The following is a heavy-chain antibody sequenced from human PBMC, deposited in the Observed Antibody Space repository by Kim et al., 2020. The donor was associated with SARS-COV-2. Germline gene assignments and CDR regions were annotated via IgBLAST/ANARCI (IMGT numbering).Heavy chain of an antibody. V-gene: IGHV3-9*01. Sequence: GGSLRLSCAASGFTFDDYAMHWVRQAPGKGLEWVSGISWNSGSIGYADSVKGRFTISRDNAKNSLYLQMNSLRAEDTALYYCAKDLGHIIPCGMDVWGQGTTVPVSS. CDR3: AKDLGHIIPCGMDV. CDR2: ISWNSGSI. J-gene: IGHJ6*02. D-gene: IGHD1-26*01. CDR1: GFTFDDYA.